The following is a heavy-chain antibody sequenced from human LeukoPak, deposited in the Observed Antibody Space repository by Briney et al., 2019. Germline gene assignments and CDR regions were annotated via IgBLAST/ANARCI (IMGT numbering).Heavy chain of an antibody. D-gene: IGHD6-13*01. CDR2: IYTSGST. V-gene: IGHV4-61*02. Sequence: SETLSLTCTVSGGSISSGSYYWSWIRQPAGKGLEWIGRIYTSGSTNYNPSLKSRVTISVDTSKNQFSLKLSSVTAADTAVYYCARGIAAAEDYWGQGTLVTVSS. CDR1: GGSISSGSYY. J-gene: IGHJ4*02. CDR3: ARGIAAAEDY.